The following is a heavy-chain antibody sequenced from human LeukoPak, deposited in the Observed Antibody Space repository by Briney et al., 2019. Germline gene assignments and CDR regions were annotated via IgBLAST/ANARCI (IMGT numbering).Heavy chain of an antibody. D-gene: IGHD4-17*01. V-gene: IGHV3-30*03. CDR3: ARDPATVTTLLEPYYFDY. CDR2: ISYDGSNK. Sequence: PGGSLRLSCAASGFTFSSHGMQWVRQAPGKGLEWVAVISYDGSNKYYADSVKGRFTISRDNSKNTLYLQMNSLRAEDTAVYYCARDPATVTTLLEPYYFDYWGQGTLVTVSS. J-gene: IGHJ4*02. CDR1: GFTFSSHG.